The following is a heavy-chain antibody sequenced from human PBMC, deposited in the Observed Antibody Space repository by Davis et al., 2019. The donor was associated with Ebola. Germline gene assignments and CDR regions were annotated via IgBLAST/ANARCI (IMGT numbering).Heavy chain of an antibody. D-gene: IGHD3-22*01. Sequence: PSETLSLTCTVSGGSISRGGSYWTWIRQHPGKGLEWIGYIYYSGSTYNKPSLKRRVTISLDTSKNQFSLNLYSVTAADTAVYYCARDLRYDSSGYDYYFYMDVWGKGTTVTVSS. V-gene: IGHV4-31*03. CDR2: IYYSGST. J-gene: IGHJ6*03. CDR1: GGSISRGGSY. CDR3: ARDLRYDSSGYDYYFYMDV.